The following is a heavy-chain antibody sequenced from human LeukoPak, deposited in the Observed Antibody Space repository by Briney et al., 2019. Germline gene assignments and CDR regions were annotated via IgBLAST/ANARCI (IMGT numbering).Heavy chain of an antibody. J-gene: IGHJ4*02. CDR1: GFTFSSYW. V-gene: IGHV3-7*04. Sequence: GGSLRLSCAASGFTFSSYWMSWVRQAPGKGLEWVANIKQDGSEKYYVDSVKGRFTISRDNAKNSLYLQMNSLRAEDTAVYYCARAGFAVITSSFDYWGQGTLVTVSS. D-gene: IGHD3-22*01. CDR3: ARAGFAVITSSFDY. CDR2: IKQDGSEK.